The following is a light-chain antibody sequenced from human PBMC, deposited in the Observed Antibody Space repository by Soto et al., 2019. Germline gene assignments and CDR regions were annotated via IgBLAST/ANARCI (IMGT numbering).Light chain of an antibody. CDR1: QSISSW. CDR2: DAS. Sequence: DIQMTQSTSTLSASVGDRVTITCRASQSISSWLAWYQQKPGKAPKLLIYDASSLESGVPSRFSGSGSGTDFTLTISSLQPGDFATYYCQQYNSYSPTFGQGTKVEIK. CDR3: QQYNSYSPT. V-gene: IGKV1-5*01. J-gene: IGKJ1*01.